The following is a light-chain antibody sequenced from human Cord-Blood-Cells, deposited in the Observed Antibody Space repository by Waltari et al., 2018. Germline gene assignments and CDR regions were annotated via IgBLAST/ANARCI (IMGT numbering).Light chain of an antibody. J-gene: IGLJ1*01. V-gene: IGLV2-14*01. Sequence: ALTQPASVSGSPGQSITISCTGTSSDVGGYNYVSWYQQHPGKAPKLMIYDVSNRPSGVSNRFSGSKSGNTASLTISGLQAEDEADYYCSSYTSSSTYVFGTGTKVTVL. CDR2: DVS. CDR1: SSDVGGYNY. CDR3: SSYTSSSTYV.